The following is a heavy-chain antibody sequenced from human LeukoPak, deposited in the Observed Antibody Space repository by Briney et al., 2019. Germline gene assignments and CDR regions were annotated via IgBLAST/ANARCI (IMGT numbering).Heavy chain of an antibody. CDR1: GCSISSGGYY. J-gene: IGHJ4*02. V-gene: IGHV4-31*03. CDR2: IYYSGST. Sequence: PSQTLSLTCTVSGCSISSGGYYWSWIRQHPGKSLEWIGYIYYSGSTQYNPSLKSRVTISVDTSKNQFSLKLSSVTAADTAVYYCARIKPRGYYFDYWGQGTLVTVSS. CDR3: ARIKPRGYYFDY.